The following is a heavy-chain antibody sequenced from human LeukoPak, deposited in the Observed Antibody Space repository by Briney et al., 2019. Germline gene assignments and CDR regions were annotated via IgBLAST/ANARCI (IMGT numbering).Heavy chain of an antibody. V-gene: IGHV1-2*02. Sequence: ASVKVSCKASGYTFTGYYMHWVRQAPGRGLEWMGWINPNSGGTNYAQKFQGRVTMTRDTSISTAYMELSRLRSDDTAVYYCARPTRGSGTHSDAFDIWGQGTMVTVSS. CDR3: ARPTRGSGTHSDAFDI. J-gene: IGHJ3*02. D-gene: IGHD3-16*01. CDR2: INPNSGGT. CDR1: GYTFTGYY.